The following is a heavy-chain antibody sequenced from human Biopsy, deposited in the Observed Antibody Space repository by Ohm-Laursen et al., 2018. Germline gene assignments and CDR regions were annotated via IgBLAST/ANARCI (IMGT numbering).Heavy chain of an antibody. V-gene: IGHV4-31*01. CDR2: ICYSGTT. D-gene: IGHD4-23*01. Sequence: TLSLTWTVSGGSVSSGGFYWSWIRQHPGKGLEWIGYICYSGTTYYNPSLKSLVTISVDTSKNQFSLKLNSVTAADTAVYYCARRPYGGTRYWYFDLWGRGTLDTVSS. CDR3: ARRPYGGTRYWYFDL. CDR1: GGSVSSGGFY. J-gene: IGHJ2*01.